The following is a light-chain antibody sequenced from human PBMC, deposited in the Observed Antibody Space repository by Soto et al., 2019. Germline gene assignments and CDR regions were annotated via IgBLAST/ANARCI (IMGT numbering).Light chain of an antibody. CDR2: GAS. V-gene: IGKV3-20*01. J-gene: IGKJ1*01. CDR1: QSVSSSY. CDR3: QQYNGT. Sequence: CRASQSVSSSYLAWYQQKPGQAPRLLIYGASSRATGIPDRFSGSGSGTDFTLTISRLEPEDFAVYYCQQYNGTFGQGTKVDI.